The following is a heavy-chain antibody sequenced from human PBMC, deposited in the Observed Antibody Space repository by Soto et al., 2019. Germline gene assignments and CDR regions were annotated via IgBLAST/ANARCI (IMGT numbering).Heavy chain of an antibody. CDR1: GGTFSSYT. D-gene: IGHD3-9*01. J-gene: IGHJ5*02. CDR2: NIPILGIA. Sequence: QVQLVQSGAEVKKPGSSVKVSCKASGGTFSSYTISWVRQAPGQGLEWMGRNIPILGIANYARKFQGRVTIPADNSTSTAHLELSSLRSADKAVYYCARVVRLFDWPVWGFDPLGQGTLVTVSS. V-gene: IGHV1-69*02. CDR3: ARVVRLFDWPVWGFDP.